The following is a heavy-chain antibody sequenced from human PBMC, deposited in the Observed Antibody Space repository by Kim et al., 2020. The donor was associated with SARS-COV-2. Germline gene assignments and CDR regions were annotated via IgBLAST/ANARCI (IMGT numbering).Heavy chain of an antibody. CDR3: ARYICPKNKCYEDS. CDR2: IHYTGKT. CDR1: GDSMNSYY. V-gene: IGHV4-59*13. J-gene: IGHJ4*02. Sequence: SETLSLTCTVFGDSMNSYYFAWIRQSPEKGLEWIGFIHYTGKTYYNPDLTSRVTISVDTFRGQLSLNLDSVTAADTAIYYCARYICPKNKCYEDSWGRGTLVTVSS. D-gene: IGHD2-2*01.